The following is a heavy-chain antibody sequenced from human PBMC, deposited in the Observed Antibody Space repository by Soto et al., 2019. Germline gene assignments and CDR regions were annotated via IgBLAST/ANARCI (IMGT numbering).Heavy chain of an antibody. D-gene: IGHD3-22*01. CDR1: GYTFTXXY. V-gene: IGHV1-46*01. CDR2: INPSGGST. Sequence: ASVKXSCKASGYTFTXXYXXXVRQAPGQGLEWMGIINPSGGSTRYAQKFQGRVTMTRDTSTSTVYMELSSLRSEDTAVYYCARGLIYDSSGYYFDYWGQGTLVTVSS. CDR3: ARGLIYDSSGYYFDY. J-gene: IGHJ4*02.